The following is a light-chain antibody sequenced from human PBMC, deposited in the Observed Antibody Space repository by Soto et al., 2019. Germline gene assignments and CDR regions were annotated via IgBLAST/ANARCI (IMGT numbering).Light chain of an antibody. J-gene: IGLJ1*01. CDR3: SLYTSSSTLYV. CDR2: EVS. V-gene: IGLV2-18*01. Sequence: QSALTQPPSVSGSPGQSVTISCTGTSSDVGSYNRVSWYQQPPGTAPKLMNYEVSNRPSGVPDRFSGSKSGNTASLTISGLQAEDEADYYCSLYTSSSTLYVFGTGTKLTVL. CDR1: SSDVGSYNR.